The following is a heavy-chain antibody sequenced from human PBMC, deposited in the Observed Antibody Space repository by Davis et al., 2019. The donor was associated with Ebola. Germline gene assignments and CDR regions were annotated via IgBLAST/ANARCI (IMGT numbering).Heavy chain of an antibody. Sequence: WIRQSPSRGLEWLGRVILKSGATNYAQKFQGRVTMTRDTSISTDYMELSSLRYDDTADYYCARGHNYAHEYWGQGTLVTVSS. V-gene: IGHV1-2*06. J-gene: IGHJ4*02. CDR2: VILKSGAT. CDR3: ARGHNYAHEY. D-gene: IGHD4-11*01.